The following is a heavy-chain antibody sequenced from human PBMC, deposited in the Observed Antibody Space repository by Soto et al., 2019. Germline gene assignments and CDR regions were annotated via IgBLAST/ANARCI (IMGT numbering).Heavy chain of an antibody. Sequence: QVQLQESGPGLVKPSGTLSLTCAVSGGSISGSNWWSWVRQPPRKGLEWIGEIFHSGSTNYNPSLKSRVTISVYRSKNQFSLNLSSVTAADTAVYYCAREAWNSGSYYYYYGMDVWGQGTTVTFSS. CDR1: GGSISGSNW. CDR3: AREAWNSGSYYYYYGMDV. J-gene: IGHJ6*02. V-gene: IGHV4-4*02. CDR2: IFHSGST. D-gene: IGHD1-7*01.